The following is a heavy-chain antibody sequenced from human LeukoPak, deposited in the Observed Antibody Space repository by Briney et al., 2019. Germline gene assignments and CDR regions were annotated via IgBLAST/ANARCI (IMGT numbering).Heavy chain of an antibody. Sequence: PGGSLRLSCAASGFTFSSYEMNWVRQAPGKGLKWVSYISSSGSTIYYADSVKGRFTISRDNAKNSLYLQMNSLRAEDTAVYYCARWAAMEVGEYYGKDVWGQGTTVTVSS. CDR3: ARWAAMEVGEYYGKDV. J-gene: IGHJ6*02. CDR1: GFTFSSYE. V-gene: IGHV3-48*03. CDR2: ISSSGSTI. D-gene: IGHD5-18*01.